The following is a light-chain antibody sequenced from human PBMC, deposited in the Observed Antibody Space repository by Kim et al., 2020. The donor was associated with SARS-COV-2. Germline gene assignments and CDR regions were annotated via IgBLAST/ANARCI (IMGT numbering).Light chain of an antibody. CDR2: TLF. V-gene: IGKV2-40*01. CDR3: MQRIEFPYT. J-gene: IGKJ2*01. Sequence: ASSTGRSSQSLRHSDEGHPYLDWSPRRPGQSPQLTIYTLFYRASGVPDRVRVSPTGTDFTLKISGVAAEDVGVYHCMQRIEFPYTFGTGTKLEI. CDR1: QSLRHSDEGHPY.